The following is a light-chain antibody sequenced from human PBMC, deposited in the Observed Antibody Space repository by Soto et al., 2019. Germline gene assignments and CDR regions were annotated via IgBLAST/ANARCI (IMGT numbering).Light chain of an antibody. CDR3: QQYNTYPYT. CDR2: KAS. J-gene: IGKJ2*01. V-gene: IGKV1-5*03. CDR1: QSLSTW. Sequence: DIQMTQSPSTLSASVGDRVTITCRASQSLSTWLAWYQQKPGKAPKLLIYKASSLDSGVPSRFSGSGSWTEFTLTISSLQPDDFATYYCQQYNTYPYTFGQGTKLEIK.